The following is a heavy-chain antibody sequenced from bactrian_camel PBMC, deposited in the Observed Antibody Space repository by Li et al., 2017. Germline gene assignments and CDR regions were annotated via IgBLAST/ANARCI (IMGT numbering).Heavy chain of an antibody. CDR1: GFTFSTYG. J-gene: IGHJ4*01. D-gene: IGHD2*01. V-gene: IGHV3S7*01. Sequence: HVQLVESGGDLVQPGGSLRLSCAASGFTFSTYGMVWVRQAPGKGLEWVSGIHSDGANTYYSDSVKGRFTISRDAAKNTLYLQMNSLKPEDSSMYYCAAEEYCGGSWDLPVNYNYWGQGTQVTVS. CDR2: IHSDGANT. CDR3: AAEEYCGGSWDLPVNYNY.